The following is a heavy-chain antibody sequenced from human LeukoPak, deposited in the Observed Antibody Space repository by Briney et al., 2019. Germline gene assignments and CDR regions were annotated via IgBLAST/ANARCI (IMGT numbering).Heavy chain of an antibody. J-gene: IGHJ4*02. D-gene: IGHD6-13*01. CDR2: IKEDGSEE. CDR1: GFTFSSYW. V-gene: IGHV3-7*01. Sequence: GESLRLSCEASGFTFSSYWMNWVRQAPGKGLEWVTNIKEDGSEEYYVDSAKGRFIISRDNAKKSLFLQMNSLRAEDTAVYYCAASAAGLDYWGQGTLVTVSS. CDR3: AASAAGLDY.